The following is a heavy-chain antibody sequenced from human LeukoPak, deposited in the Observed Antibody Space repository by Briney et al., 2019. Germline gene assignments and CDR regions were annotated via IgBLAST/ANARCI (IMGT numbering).Heavy chain of an antibody. CDR3: ARVVAGWSHFDY. D-gene: IGHD6-19*01. Sequence: SVKVSCKASGGTFSSYAISWVRQAPGQGLEWMGRIIPILGIANYAQKFQGRVTITADKSTSTAYMELSSLRSEDTAVYYCARVVAGWSHFDYWGQGTLVTVSS. CDR2: IIPILGIA. CDR1: GGTFSSYA. V-gene: IGHV1-69*04. J-gene: IGHJ4*02.